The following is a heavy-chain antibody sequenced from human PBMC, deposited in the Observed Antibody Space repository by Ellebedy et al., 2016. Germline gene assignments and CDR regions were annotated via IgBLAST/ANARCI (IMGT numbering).Heavy chain of an antibody. D-gene: IGHD7-27*01. V-gene: IGHV3-7*01. CDR2: IKEDGSQK. CDR3: ARDPDWGAIDY. Sequence: GESLKISXAASGFTFSRSWMSWVRQAPGKGLEWVANIKEDGSQKYYVDSVKGRFTISKDNAKNSLYLEMHSLRAEDTAVYYCARDPDWGAIDYWGQGTLVTVSS. J-gene: IGHJ4*02. CDR1: GFTFSRSW.